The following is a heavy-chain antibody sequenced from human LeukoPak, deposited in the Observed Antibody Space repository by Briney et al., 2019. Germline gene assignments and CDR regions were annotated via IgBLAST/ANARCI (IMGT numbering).Heavy chain of an antibody. D-gene: IGHD2-15*01. CDR3: FTDVPQRGGSCYLH. Sequence: AGPSLRLSCAASGFTFSDLWMTSVRQAPGKGLEWVGLIRSKRGRQTIAQATPVKGRFTISRDDSKSTLYLQMNSLKTEDTAVYYCFTDVPQRGGSCYLHWGQGTLVTVSS. CDR1: GFTFSDLW. V-gene: IGHV3-15*01. J-gene: IGHJ4*02. CDR2: IRSKRGRQTI.